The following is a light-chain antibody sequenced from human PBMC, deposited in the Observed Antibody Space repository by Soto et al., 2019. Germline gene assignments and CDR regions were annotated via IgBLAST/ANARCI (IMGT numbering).Light chain of an antibody. Sequence: QSVLTQPPSESGTPGQRVTISCSGSRSNIGSNTVNWYQQVPGTAPKFLIYSNNQRPSGVPKRFSGSKSGTSASLAISGLQSEDEADYYCATWDYSLNGHVVFGGGTKLTVL. CDR1: RSNIGSNT. V-gene: IGLV1-44*01. CDR3: ATWDYSLNGHVV. J-gene: IGLJ2*01. CDR2: SNN.